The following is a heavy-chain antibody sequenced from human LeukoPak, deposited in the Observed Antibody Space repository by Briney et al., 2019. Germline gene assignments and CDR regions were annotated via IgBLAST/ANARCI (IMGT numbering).Heavy chain of an antibody. CDR3: ARDYGGAVAGSLYYGMDV. V-gene: IGHV3-23*01. CDR2: TNSDGTTT. Sequence: GGSLRLSCATSGFPFSDFSMTWVRQAPGKDLEWISTTNSDGTTTYYAESVKGRFTISRDNSKNTLYLQMNSLRAEDTAVYYCARDYGGAVAGSLYYGMDVWGQGTTVTVSS. D-gene: IGHD6-19*01. J-gene: IGHJ6*02. CDR1: GFPFSDFS.